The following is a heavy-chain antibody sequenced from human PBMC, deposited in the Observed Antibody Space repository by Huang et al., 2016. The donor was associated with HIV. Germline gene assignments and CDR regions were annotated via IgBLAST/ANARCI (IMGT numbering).Heavy chain of an antibody. Sequence: QVQLVQSGAEVKKPGASVKVPCTASGYTVTGYYMPWVRQAPGTGREWMGGSKPNSGGTNDAQKFQGRVTMTRDTSISTAYMELSRLRSDDTAVYYCAAGVVPAADYYYYYGMDVWGQGTTVTVSS. J-gene: IGHJ6*02. V-gene: IGHV1-2*02. CDR3: AAGVVPAADYYYYYGMDV. CDR1: GYTVTGYY. CDR2: SKPNSGGT. D-gene: IGHD2-2*01.